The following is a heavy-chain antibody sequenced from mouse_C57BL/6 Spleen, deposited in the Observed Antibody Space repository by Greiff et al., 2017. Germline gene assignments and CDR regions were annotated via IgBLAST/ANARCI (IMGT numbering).Heavy chain of an antibody. V-gene: IGHV3-6*01. D-gene: IGHD2-14*01. J-gene: IGHJ3*01. CDR2: ISYDGNN. CDR3: GRGRGYDEAWFAY. CDR1: GYSITSGYY. Sequence: EVKLVESGPGLVKPSQSLSLTCSVTGYSITSGYYWNWIRQFPGNKLEWMGYISYDGNNNYNPSLKNRISITRDTSKNPFFLKLNSVTTEDTATYCGGRGRGYDEAWFAYWGQGTLVTVSA.